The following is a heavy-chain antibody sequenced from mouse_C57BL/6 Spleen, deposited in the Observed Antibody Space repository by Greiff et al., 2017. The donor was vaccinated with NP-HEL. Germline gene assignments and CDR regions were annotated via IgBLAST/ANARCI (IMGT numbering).Heavy chain of an antibody. V-gene: IGHV1-82*01. CDR2: IYPGDGDT. D-gene: IGHD1-1*01. CDR3: AGGYGSSPFAY. CDR1: GYAFSSSW. J-gene: IGHJ3*01. Sequence: QVHVKQSGPELVKPGASVKISCKASGYAFSSSWMNWVKQRPGKGLEWIGRIYPGDGDTNYNGKFKGKATLTADKSSSTAYMQLSSLTSEDSAVYFCAGGYGSSPFAYWGQGTLVTVSA.